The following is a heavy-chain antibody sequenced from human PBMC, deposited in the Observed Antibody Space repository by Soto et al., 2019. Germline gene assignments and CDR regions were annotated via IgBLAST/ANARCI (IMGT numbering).Heavy chain of an antibody. D-gene: IGHD2-15*01. CDR1: GFTFSDYH. V-gene: IGHV3-72*01. CDR2: GRNKVNNYTP. CDR3: GRVGYCNAGGCPPLAC. Sequence: EVQLVESGGGLVQSGGSLRLSCAASGFTFSDYHIDWVRQAPGKGLEWIGRGRNKVNNYTPAYAASVRGRFTISRDDSKNSMHRQMSSLKTEDTGMYYCGRVGYCNAGGCPPLACWGQRTLVIVSS. J-gene: IGHJ4*02.